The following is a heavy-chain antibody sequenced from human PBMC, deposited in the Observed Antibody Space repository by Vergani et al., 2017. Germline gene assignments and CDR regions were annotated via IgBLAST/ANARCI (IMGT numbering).Heavy chain of an antibody. CDR1: GFTFSSYG. V-gene: IGHV3-30*03. D-gene: IGHD1-26*01. CDR2: ISYDGSNK. Sequence: QVQLVESGGGVVQPGRSLRLSCAASGFTFSSYGMHWVRQAPGKGLEWVAVISYDGSNKYYADSVKGRFTISRDNSKNTLYLQMNSLRAEDTAVYYCARVGGSYPWGQGTLVTVSS. J-gene: IGHJ5*02. CDR3: ARVGGSYP.